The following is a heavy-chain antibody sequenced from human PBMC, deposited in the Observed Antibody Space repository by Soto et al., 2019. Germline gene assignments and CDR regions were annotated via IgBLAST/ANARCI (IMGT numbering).Heavy chain of an antibody. Sequence: EVQLVESGGGLVKPGGSLRLSCAASGFTFSSYSMNWVRQAPGKGLEWVSSISSSSSYIYYADSVKGRFTISRDNAKNSLYLQMNSLRAEDTAVYYCARGFLDYYDSSGYRSYYFDYWGQGTLVTVSS. CDR2: ISSSSSYI. CDR1: GFTFSSYS. CDR3: ARGFLDYYDSSGYRSYYFDY. J-gene: IGHJ4*02. D-gene: IGHD3-22*01. V-gene: IGHV3-21*01.